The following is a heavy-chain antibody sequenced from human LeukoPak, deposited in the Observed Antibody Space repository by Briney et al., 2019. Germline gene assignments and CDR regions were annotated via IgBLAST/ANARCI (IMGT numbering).Heavy chain of an antibody. D-gene: IGHD2-15*01. CDR1: GFTFSSYS. J-gene: IGHJ4*02. Sequence: GGSLRLSCAASGFTFSSYSMNWVRQAPGKGLEWVSSISSSSSYIYYADSVKGRFTISRDNAKNSLYLQMNTLRAEDTAVYFCAKSPVSSCRGSFCYPFDYWGQGNLVTVSS. V-gene: IGHV3-21*04. CDR2: ISSSSSYI. CDR3: AKSPVSSCRGSFCYPFDY.